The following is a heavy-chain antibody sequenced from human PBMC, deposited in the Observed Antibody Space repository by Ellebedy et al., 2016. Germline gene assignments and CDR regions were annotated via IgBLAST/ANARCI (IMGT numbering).Heavy chain of an antibody. CDR1: GGTFSSYA. CDR3: ARDSYDSSGYYLDY. V-gene: IGHV1-69*04. J-gene: IGHJ4*02. CDR2: IIPILGIA. Sequence: SVKVSXKASGGTFSSYAISWVRQAPGQGLEWMGRIIPILGIANYAQKFQGRVTITADKSTSTAYMELSSLRSEGTAVYYCARDSYDSSGYYLDYWGQGTLVTVSS. D-gene: IGHD3-22*01.